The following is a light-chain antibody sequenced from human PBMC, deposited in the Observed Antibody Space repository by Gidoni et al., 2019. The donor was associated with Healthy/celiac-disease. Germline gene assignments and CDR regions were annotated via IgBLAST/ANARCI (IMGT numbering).Light chain of an antibody. CDR2: DAS. CDR1: QSISTY. V-gene: IGKV3-11*01. J-gene: IGKJ1*01. CDR3: QQRLNWPKT. Sequence: EIVLTQSPATLSLSPGERATLSCRAGQSISTYVSWYQQKPGKAPRLLIYDASNRATGIPARFSGSGSGTDFTLTISSLEPEDFAVYYCQQRLNWPKTFGRGTKVEIK.